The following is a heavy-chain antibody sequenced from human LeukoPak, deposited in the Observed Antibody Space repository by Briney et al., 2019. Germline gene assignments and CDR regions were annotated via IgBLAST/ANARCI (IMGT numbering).Heavy chain of an antibody. CDR1: GGSISSYY. CDR3: ARDSSSSSGFDL. CDR2: MHTSGST. V-gene: IGHV4-4*07. J-gene: IGHJ5*02. Sequence: SESLSLTCTVSGGSISSYYWSWIRQPAGKGLEWIGRMHTSGSTNNNPSLKSRVTMSVDTSKNQFSLKLSSVTAADTAVYYCARDSSSSSGFDLWGQGTLVTVSS. D-gene: IGHD6-6*01.